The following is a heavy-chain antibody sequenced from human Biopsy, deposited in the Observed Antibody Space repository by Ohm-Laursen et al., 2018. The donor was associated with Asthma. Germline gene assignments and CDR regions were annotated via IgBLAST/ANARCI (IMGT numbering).Heavy chain of an antibody. J-gene: IGHJ4*02. Sequence: SLRLSCAASGFTFRSYAMHWVRQAPGKGLEWVAVGGSYYDGGLKYYADSVNGRFTVSRDDSKNTLYLQMNSLRPDDTAAYYCARDVMEWYLPAFDFWGQGTLVTVSS. V-gene: IGHV3-30-3*01. CDR3: ARDVMEWYLPAFDF. CDR2: GGSYYDGGLK. D-gene: IGHD3-3*01. CDR1: GFTFRSYA.